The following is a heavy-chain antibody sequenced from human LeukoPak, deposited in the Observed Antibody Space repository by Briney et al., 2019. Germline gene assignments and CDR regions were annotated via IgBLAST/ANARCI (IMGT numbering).Heavy chain of an antibody. CDR1: GGSISSSSYY. Sequence: SETLSLTCTVSGGSISSSSYYWGWIRQPPGKGLEWIGSIYYSGSTYYNPSLKSRVTISVDTSKNQFSLKLSSVTAADTAVYYCASPDYYDSSGYKRGDAFDIWGQGTMVTVSS. CDR3: ASPDYYDSSGYKRGDAFDI. CDR2: IYYSGST. V-gene: IGHV4-39*01. D-gene: IGHD3-22*01. J-gene: IGHJ3*02.